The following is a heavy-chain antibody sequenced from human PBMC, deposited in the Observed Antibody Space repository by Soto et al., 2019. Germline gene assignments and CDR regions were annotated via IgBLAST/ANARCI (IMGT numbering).Heavy chain of an antibody. V-gene: IGHV1-2*04. CDR3: ARSVVTMVRGTSSPLGY. Sequence: QVQLVQSGAEVKKPGASVKVSCKASGYTFTGYYMHWVRQAPGQGLEWMGWINPNSGGTNYAQKFQGWVTMTRDTSISTAYMELSRLRSDDTAVYYCARSVVTMVRGTSSPLGYWGQGTLVTVSS. CDR2: INPNSGGT. J-gene: IGHJ4*02. D-gene: IGHD3-10*01. CDR1: GYTFTGYY.